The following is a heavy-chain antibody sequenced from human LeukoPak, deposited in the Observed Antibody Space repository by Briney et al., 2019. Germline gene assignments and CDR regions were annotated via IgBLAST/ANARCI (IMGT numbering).Heavy chain of an antibody. J-gene: IGHJ4*02. CDR1: GFTFSSYW. CDR2: IKQDGSNK. D-gene: IGHD3-10*01. CDR3: AKELGVFGDY. V-gene: IGHV3-7*01. Sequence: PGGSLRLSCAASGFTFSSYWMSWVRQAPGKGLEWVANIKQDGSNKYYADSVKGRFTISRDNSKNTLYLQMNSLRAEDTAVYYCAKELGVFGDYWGQGTLVTVSS.